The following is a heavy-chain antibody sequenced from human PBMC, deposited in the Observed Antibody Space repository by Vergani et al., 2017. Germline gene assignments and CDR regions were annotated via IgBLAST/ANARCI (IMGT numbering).Heavy chain of an antibody. D-gene: IGHD3-22*01. CDR2: IWYDGSKK. V-gene: IGHV3-33*01. CDR1: GFTFSSYG. CDR3: ARGTDSSGYYFDY. Sequence: QVQLVESGGGVVQPGRSLRLSCAASGFTFSSYGMHWVRQAPGKGLEWVAVIWYDGSKKYYADSVKGRFTISRDNSKNTLYLQMNSLRAEDTAVYYCARGTDSSGYYFDYWGQGTLVTVSS. J-gene: IGHJ4*02.